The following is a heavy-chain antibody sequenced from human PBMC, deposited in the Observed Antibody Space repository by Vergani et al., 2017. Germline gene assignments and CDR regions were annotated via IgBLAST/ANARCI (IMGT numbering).Heavy chain of an antibody. CDR2: ISAYNGNT. J-gene: IGHJ4*02. V-gene: IGHV1-18*01. Sequence: QVQLVQSGAEVKKPGASVKVSCKASGYTFTSYGISWVRQAPGQGLEWMGWISAYNGNTHYAQKLQGRGTMTTDKSTSTACMELRSLRAADTAVYYCARVSGITGTAAGADYWGQGTLVTVSS. CDR1: GYTFTSYG. CDR3: ARVSGITGTAAGADY. D-gene: IGHD1-7*01.